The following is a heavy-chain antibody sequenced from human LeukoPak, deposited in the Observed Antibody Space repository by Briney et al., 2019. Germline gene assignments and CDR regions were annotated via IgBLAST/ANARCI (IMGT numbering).Heavy chain of an antibody. J-gene: IGHJ3*02. CDR2: INHSGST. CDR3: ARVGYCSSTSCPQGDAFDI. D-gene: IGHD2-2*01. V-gene: IGHV4-34*01. Sequence: PSETLSLTCAVYGGSFSGYYWSWIRQPPGKGLEWIGEINHSGSTNYNPSLKSRVTISVDTSKNQFSLKLSSVTAADTAVYYCARVGYCSSTSCPQGDAFDIWGQGTMDTVSS. CDR1: GGSFSGYY.